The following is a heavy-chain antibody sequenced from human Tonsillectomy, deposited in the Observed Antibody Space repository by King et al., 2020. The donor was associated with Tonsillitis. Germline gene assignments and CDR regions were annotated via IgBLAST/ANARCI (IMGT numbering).Heavy chain of an antibody. Sequence: VQLVESGGGLVQPGGSLRLSCAASGFTFSSYAMSWVRQAPGKGLEWVSAISGSGGSTYYADSVKGRFTISRDNSKNTLYLQMNSLRAEDTAVYYCAKVIMVRGVIKNCYYYYGLDVWGQGTTVTVSS. CDR1: GFTFSSYA. CDR3: AKVIMVRGVIKNCYYYYGLDV. CDR2: ISGSGGST. V-gene: IGHV3-23*04. D-gene: IGHD3-10*01. J-gene: IGHJ6*02.